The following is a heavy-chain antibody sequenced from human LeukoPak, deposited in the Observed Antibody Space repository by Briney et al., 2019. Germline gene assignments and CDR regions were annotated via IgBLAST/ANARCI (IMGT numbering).Heavy chain of an antibody. CDR3: AKWASITIFGVVAVHMDV. CDR2: ISGSGGST. D-gene: IGHD3-3*01. Sequence: PGGSLRLSCAASGFTFSSYAMSWVRQAPGKGLEWVSAISGSGGSTHYADSVKGRFTISRDNSKNTLYLQMNSLRAEDTAVYYCAKWASITIFGVVAVHMDVWGKGTTVTVSS. V-gene: IGHV3-23*01. J-gene: IGHJ6*03. CDR1: GFTFSSYA.